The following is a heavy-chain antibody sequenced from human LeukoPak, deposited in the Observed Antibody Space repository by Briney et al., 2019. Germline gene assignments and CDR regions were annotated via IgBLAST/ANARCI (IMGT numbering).Heavy chain of an antibody. Sequence: SVKVSCKASGGTFSSYAISWVRQAPGQGLEWMGGIIPIFGTANYAQKFQGRVTITADESTSTAYMGLSSLRSEDTAVYYCASPPIHYYDSSGYPYYFDYWGQGTLVTVSS. D-gene: IGHD3-22*01. CDR3: ASPPIHYYDSSGYPYYFDY. CDR1: GGTFSSYA. CDR2: IIPIFGTA. V-gene: IGHV1-69*01. J-gene: IGHJ4*02.